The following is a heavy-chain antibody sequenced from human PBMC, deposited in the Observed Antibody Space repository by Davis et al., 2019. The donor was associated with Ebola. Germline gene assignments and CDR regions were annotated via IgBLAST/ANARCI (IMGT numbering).Heavy chain of an antibody. J-gene: IGHJ6*02. CDR2: ISSSSSTF. D-gene: IGHD4-17*01. V-gene: IGHV3-48*02. Sequence: GESLKISCAASGFTFNTYSMNWVRQAPGKGLEWISHISSSSSTFNYADSVKGRFTISRDNAKNSLFLQMNNLRDEDTAVYYCARDQTGDSGFYYDGLDVWSQGTTVTVSS. CDR3: ARDQTGDSGFYYDGLDV. CDR1: GFTFNTYS.